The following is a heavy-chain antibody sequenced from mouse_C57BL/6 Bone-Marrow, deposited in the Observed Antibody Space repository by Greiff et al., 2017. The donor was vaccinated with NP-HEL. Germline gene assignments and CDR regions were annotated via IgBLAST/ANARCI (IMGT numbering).Heavy chain of an antibody. V-gene: IGHV1-55*01. Sequence: QVQLQQPGAALVKPGASVKMSCMASGYTFTSYWITWVKQRPGQGLEWIGDIYLGSGSTNSYEKFKSKATLTVDTSSSTAYMQLSSRKSAGSAVYDCARGGILLQCAYGGQGTLVTVAA. CDR1: GYTFTSYW. CDR2: IYLGSGST. CDR3: ARGGILLQCAY. D-gene: IGHD1-1*01. J-gene: IGHJ3*01.